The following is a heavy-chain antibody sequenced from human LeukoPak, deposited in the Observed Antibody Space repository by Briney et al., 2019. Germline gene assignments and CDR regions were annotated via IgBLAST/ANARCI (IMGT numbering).Heavy chain of an antibody. Sequence: ASVKVSCKASGGTFSSYAISWVRQAPGQGLEWMGGIIPIFGTANYAQKFQGRVTITADESTSTAYMELSSLRSEDTAVYYCARWKATVTTYAFDIWGQGTMVTVSS. V-gene: IGHV1-69*13. J-gene: IGHJ3*02. D-gene: IGHD4-17*01. CDR2: IIPIFGTA. CDR1: GGTFSSYA. CDR3: ARWKATVTTYAFDI.